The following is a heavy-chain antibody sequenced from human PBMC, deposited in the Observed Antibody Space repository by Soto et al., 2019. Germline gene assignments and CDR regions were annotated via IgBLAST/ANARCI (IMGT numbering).Heavy chain of an antibody. D-gene: IGHD6-13*01. V-gene: IGHV3-11*01. CDR1: GFTFSGYY. J-gene: IGHJ3*02. Sequence: SLRLSCAASGFTFSGYYMSWIRQAPGKGLEWVSYISSSGSTIYYADSVKGRFTISRDNAKNSLYLQMNSLRAEDTAVYYCARVSLPTYSSSWYGSQPDDAFDIWGQGTMVNVSS. CDR2: ISSSGSTI. CDR3: ARVSLPTYSSSWYGSQPDDAFDI.